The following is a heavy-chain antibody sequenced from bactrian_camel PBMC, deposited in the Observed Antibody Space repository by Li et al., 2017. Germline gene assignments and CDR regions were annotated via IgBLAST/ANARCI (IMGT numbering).Heavy chain of an antibody. Sequence: HVQLVESGGALVQPGGSLRLSCAVSGFSFSTWWMYWVHQAPGKGLEWVSTIGSVGTNTYYADSVKGRFTISRDNAKNTVYLQMNSLKPEDTAVYYCVRDAGTPYGYNYWGQGTQVTVS. D-gene: IGHD6*01. CDR3: VRDAGTPYGYNY. CDR2: IGSVGTNT. J-gene: IGHJ4*01. CDR1: GFSFSTWW. V-gene: IGHV3S6*01.